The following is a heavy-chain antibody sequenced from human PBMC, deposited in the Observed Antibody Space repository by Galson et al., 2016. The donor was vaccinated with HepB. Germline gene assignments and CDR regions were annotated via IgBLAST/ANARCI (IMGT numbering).Heavy chain of an antibody. Sequence: EPLSLTCTVSGASISDYYWSWIRQSPGKGLEWIGYNHYSGNPTYNPSLKSRVTVSVDTSKNQFSLMLNSVTAADTAVYYCAGRGGEAGTFYDWGQGSLVTVSS. CDR1: GASISDYY. V-gene: IGHV4-59*01. CDR3: AGRGGEAGTFYD. CDR2: NHYSGNP. J-gene: IGHJ4*02. D-gene: IGHD3-10*01.